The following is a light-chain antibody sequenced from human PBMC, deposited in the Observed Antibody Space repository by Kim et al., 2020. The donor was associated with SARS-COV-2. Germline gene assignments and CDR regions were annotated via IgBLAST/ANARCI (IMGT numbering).Light chain of an antibody. CDR3: QKYYGAPFT. CDR1: IKNY. J-gene: IGKJ3*01. V-gene: IGKV1-27*01. Sequence: IKNYLAWYPQKPGKVPELLIYAASTLQSGVSSRFSGSASGTGFTLTIDNLQPEDVATYYCQKYYGAPFTFGPGTKVDIK. CDR2: AAS.